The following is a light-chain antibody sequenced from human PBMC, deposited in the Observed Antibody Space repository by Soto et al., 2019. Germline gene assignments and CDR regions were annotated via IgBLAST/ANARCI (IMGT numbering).Light chain of an antibody. J-gene: IGKJ1*01. Sequence: EIVLTQSPGTLSLSPGDRATLSCRASQSVSSSYLSWYQQKPGQAPRVLIYGASTRATGIPDRFSGSGSGTDFTLTISRLEPEDFAVYYCQQYGNSPWTFGQETKVEIK. V-gene: IGKV3-20*01. CDR2: GAS. CDR1: QSVSSSY. CDR3: QQYGNSPWT.